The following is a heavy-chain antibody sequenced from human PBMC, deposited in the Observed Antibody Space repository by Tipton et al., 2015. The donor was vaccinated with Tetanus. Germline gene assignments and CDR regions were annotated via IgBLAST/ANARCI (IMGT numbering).Heavy chain of an antibody. CDR3: ARVPSGLLLWFGET. J-gene: IGHJ5*02. D-gene: IGHD3-10*01. CDR2: MNPNSGNT. Sequence: QSGAEVKKPGASVKVSCKASGYTFPSYDINWVRQATGQGLEWMGWMNPNSGNTGYAQKFQGRVTMTRNTSISTAYMELSSLRSEDTAVYYCARVPSGLLLWFGETWGQGTLVTVSS. V-gene: IGHV1-8*01. CDR1: GYTFPSYD.